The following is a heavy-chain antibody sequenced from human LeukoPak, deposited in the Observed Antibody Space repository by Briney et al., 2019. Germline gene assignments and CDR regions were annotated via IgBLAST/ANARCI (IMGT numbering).Heavy chain of an antibody. J-gene: IGHJ4*02. CDR3: ARWSAALDY. D-gene: IGHD2-2*01. CDR1: GFTFDDYA. Sequence: GGSLRLSCAASGFTFDDYAMHWIRQAPGKGLEWVSYISQSGTAIYPPDSVKGRFTISRDNTKKSLFLQMNSLRAEDTAVYYCARWSAALDYWGQGTLVTVSS. CDR2: ISQSGTAI. V-gene: IGHV3-11*04.